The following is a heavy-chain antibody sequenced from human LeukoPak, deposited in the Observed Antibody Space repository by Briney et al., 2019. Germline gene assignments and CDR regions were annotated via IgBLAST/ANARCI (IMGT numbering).Heavy chain of an antibody. CDR1: GGTFSSYA. CDR2: INPSGGST. CDR3: ARDREVWELYDY. J-gene: IGHJ4*02. D-gene: IGHD1-26*01. V-gene: IGHV1-46*01. Sequence: ASVKVSCKASGGTFSSYAISWVRQAPGQGLEWMGIINPSGGSTSYAQKFQGRVTMTRDTSISTAYMELSRLRSDDTAVYYCARDREVWELYDYWGQGTLVTVSS.